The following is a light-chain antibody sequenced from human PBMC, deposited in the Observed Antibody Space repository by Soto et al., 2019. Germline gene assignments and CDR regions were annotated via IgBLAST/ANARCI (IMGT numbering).Light chain of an antibody. CDR3: SSHSGSNNPVL. J-gene: IGLJ2*01. CDR2: GVS. V-gene: IGLV2-8*01. CDR1: SSDVGGYHS. Sequence: HSVLTQPPSASGSPGQSVTISCTGTSSDVGGYHSVSWYQQHPGKAPKLMIYGVSTRPSGVPDRFSGSKSGNTASLAVSGLQSEDESDYYCSSHSGSNNPVLFGGGTQVTVL.